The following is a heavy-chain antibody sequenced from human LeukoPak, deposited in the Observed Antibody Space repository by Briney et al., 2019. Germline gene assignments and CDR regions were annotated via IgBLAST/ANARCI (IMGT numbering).Heavy chain of an antibody. J-gene: IGHJ4*02. CDR1: GFTFSSYW. CDR2: INSDGSST. D-gene: IGHD6-13*01. V-gene: IGHV3-74*01. CDR3: ARAKYSSSWPDY. Sequence: PGGSLRLSCAASGFTFSSYWMHWVRQAPGKGLVWVSRINSDGSSTSYADSVKGRFTISRDNAKSTLYLQMNSLRAEDTAVYYCARAKYSSSWPDYWGQGTLVTVSS.